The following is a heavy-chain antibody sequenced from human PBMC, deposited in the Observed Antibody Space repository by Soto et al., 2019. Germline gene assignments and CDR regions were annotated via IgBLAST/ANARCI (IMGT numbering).Heavy chain of an antibody. D-gene: IGHD5-12*01. V-gene: IGHV4-4*02. CDR2: IHHSGVT. CDR3: AKVALLPSGYGPIYHAFDV. J-gene: IGHJ3*01. CDR1: SGSLVSSNW. Sequence: SETLSLTCAVSSGSLVSSNWWSCVRQPPGKGLEWIGEIHHSGVTKYNLSLRSRVTMSVDKSKNLFSLDLTSVTAADTAVYFCAKVALLPSGYGPIYHAFDVWGQGTMVPVSS.